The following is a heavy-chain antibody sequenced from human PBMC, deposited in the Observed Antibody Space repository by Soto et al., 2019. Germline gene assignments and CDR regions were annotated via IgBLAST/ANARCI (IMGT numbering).Heavy chain of an antibody. CDR2: ISYDGSNK. J-gene: IGHJ4*02. Sequence: GSLRLSRAASGFTFSSYAMHWVRQAPGKGLEWVAVISYDGSNKYYADSVKGRFTISRDNSKNTLYLQMNSLRAEDTAVYYCARVHLAGYYYDSSGYYYYWGQGTLVTVSS. CDR3: ARVHLAGYYYDSSGYYYY. V-gene: IGHV3-30-3*01. D-gene: IGHD3-22*01. CDR1: GFTFSSYA.